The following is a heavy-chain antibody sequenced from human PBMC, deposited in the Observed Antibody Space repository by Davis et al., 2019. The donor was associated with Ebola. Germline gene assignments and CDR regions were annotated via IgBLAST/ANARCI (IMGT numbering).Heavy chain of an antibody. D-gene: IGHD3-10*01. CDR3: ARGSAYYYGSGSYRGYGMDV. Sequence: SETLSLTCAVSGGPISSSNWWSWVRQPPGKGLEWIEEIYHSGSTNYNPSLKSRVTISVDKSKNQFSLKLSSVTAADTAVYYCARGSAYYYGSGSYRGYGMDVWGQGTTVTVSS. V-gene: IGHV4-4*02. CDR2: IYHSGST. J-gene: IGHJ6*02. CDR1: GGPISSSNW.